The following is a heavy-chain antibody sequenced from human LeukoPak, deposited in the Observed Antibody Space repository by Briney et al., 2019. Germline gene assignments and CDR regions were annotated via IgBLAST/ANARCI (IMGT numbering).Heavy chain of an antibody. CDR3: AKDTHYYGSGSYLGGDAFDI. CDR1: GFTFSDYY. V-gene: IGHV3-11*01. D-gene: IGHD3-10*01. J-gene: IGHJ3*02. Sequence: GGSLRLSCAASGFTFSDYYMSWIRQAPGKGLEWVSYISSSGTSIYYAASVKGRFTISRDNSKNTLYLQMNSLRAEDTAVYYCAKDTHYYGSGSYLGGDAFDIWGQGTMVTVSS. CDR2: ISSSGTSI.